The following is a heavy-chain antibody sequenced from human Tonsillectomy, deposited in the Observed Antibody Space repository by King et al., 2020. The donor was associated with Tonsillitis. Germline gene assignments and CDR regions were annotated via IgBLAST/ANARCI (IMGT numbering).Heavy chain of an antibody. V-gene: IGHV3-7*03. D-gene: IGHD4-23*01. CDR1: GLTFSSYW. CDR3: ARDVTFGGKY. Sequence: VQLVESGGGLVQPGGSLRLSCAVSGLTFSSYWISWVRQAPGKGLEWVANINQNGGEKYYVDSVKGRFTISRDNAKNSLYLQMNSLRADDTAVYYCARDVTFGGKYWGPGTLVTVSS. J-gene: IGHJ4*02. CDR2: INQNGGEK.